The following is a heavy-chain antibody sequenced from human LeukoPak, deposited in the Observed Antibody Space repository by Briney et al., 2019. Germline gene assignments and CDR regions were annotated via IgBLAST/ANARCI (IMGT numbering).Heavy chain of an antibody. V-gene: IGHV3-64D*06. CDR3: YCRDDLPA. CDR2: VDANGRTT. CDR1: GFTVTHYA. D-gene: IGHD5-24*01. J-gene: IGHJ5*02. Sequence: QPGGSLRLSCSASGFTVTHYAMHWVRQAPGKGLEYVSAVDANGRTTYYADSVKGRFTISRDDSKNTLYLHMSSLRPEDTAIYYCYCRDDLPAWGQGTLVTISS.